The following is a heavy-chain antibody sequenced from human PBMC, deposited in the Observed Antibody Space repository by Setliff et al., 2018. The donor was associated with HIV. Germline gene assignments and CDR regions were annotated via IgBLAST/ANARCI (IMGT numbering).Heavy chain of an antibody. CDR1: YSSLTSNNFY. J-gene: IGHJ4*02. CDR3: ARGNYYNMGADPFDY. CDR2: IYYTGTT. D-gene: IGHD3-10*01. Sequence: LSLTCSVSYSSLTSNNFYWGWIRQPPGRGLEWIGNIYYTGTTYYNSSLKSRVRISVDTSTNQFSLNVTSVTAADTAVYYCARGNYYNMGADPFDYWGQGTLVTVSS. V-gene: IGHV4-39*07.